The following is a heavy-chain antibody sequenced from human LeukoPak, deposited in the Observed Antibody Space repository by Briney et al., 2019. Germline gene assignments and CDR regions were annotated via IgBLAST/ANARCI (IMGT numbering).Heavy chain of an antibody. V-gene: IGHV4-4*07. CDR3: ARTGGHYYYYYMDV. D-gene: IGHD1-26*01. Sequence: SETLSLTCTVSGGSISNYYWSWIRQPAGKGLEWIGRIYTSGSTNYNPSLKSRVTMSVDTPKNQFSLKLSSVTAADTAVYYCARTGGHYYYYYMDVWGKGTTVTVSS. CDR2: IYTSGST. J-gene: IGHJ6*03. CDR1: GGSISNYY.